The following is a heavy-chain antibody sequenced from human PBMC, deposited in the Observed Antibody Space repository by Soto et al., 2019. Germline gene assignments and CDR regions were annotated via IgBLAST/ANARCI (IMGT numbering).Heavy chain of an antibody. Sequence: GGSLRLSCAASGFTFSSYDMHWVRQATGKGLEWVSAIGTAGDTYYPGSVKGRFTISRENAKNSLYLQMNSLRAGDTAVYYCARGGVISLHMDVWGKGTTVTVSS. D-gene: IGHD3-3*01. J-gene: IGHJ6*03. CDR1: GFTFSSYD. CDR2: IGTAGDT. CDR3: ARGGVISLHMDV. V-gene: IGHV3-13*01.